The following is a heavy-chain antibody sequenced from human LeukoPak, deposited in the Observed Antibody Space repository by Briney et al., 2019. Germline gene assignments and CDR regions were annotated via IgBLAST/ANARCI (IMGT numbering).Heavy chain of an antibody. Sequence: SETLSLTCAVYGGSFSGYYWSWIRQPPGKGLEWIGEINHSGSTNYNPSLKSRVTISVDTSKNQFSLKLSSVTAADTAVYYCARALYGSGIGYWGQGTLVTVSS. V-gene: IGHV4-34*01. CDR1: GGSFSGYY. CDR2: INHSGST. J-gene: IGHJ4*02. CDR3: ARALYGSGIGY. D-gene: IGHD3-10*01.